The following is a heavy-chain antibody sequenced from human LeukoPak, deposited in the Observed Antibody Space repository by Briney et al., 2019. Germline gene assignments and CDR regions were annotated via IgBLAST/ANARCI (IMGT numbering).Heavy chain of an antibody. D-gene: IGHD3-16*01. J-gene: IGHJ4*02. Sequence: SQTLSPTCTVSGGSISSGDYYWSWIRQPPGKGLEWIGYIYYSGSTYYNPSLKSRVTISVDTSKNQFSLKLSSVTAADTAVYYCARASPSGEGWGTYFDYWGQGTLVTVSS. CDR2: IYYSGST. CDR3: ARASPSGEGWGTYFDY. CDR1: GGSISSGDYY. V-gene: IGHV4-30-4*01.